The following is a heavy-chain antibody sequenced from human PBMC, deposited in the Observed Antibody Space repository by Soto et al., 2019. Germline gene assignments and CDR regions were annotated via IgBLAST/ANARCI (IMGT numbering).Heavy chain of an antibody. D-gene: IGHD1-26*01. CDR3: VRSVGPTGMDV. J-gene: IGHJ6*02. Sequence: PGGSLRLSCAASGFTFSDHHIDWVRQAPGKGLEWVGRTRAKGNSYTTDYAASLKARFTVSRDDSKNALYLQMNSLKTEDTAVYYCVRSVGPTGMDVWGQGTTVTVSS. CDR2: TRAKGNSYTT. V-gene: IGHV3-72*01. CDR1: GFTFSDHH.